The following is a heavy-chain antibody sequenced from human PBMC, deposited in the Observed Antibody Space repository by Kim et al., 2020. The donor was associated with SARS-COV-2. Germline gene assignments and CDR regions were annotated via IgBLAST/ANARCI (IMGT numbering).Heavy chain of an antibody. CDR1: GGSISTYY. CDR2: IYYSGST. J-gene: IGHJ3*01. D-gene: IGHD2-2*01. Sequence: SETLSLTCTVSGGSISTYYWSWIRQPPGKGLEWIGYIYYSGSTKYSPSLRSRVTISVDTSKIQFSLKLTSVTAADTAVYYFARGFLVPAASPAFDLWGQGTMVSVSS. CDR3: ARGFLVPAASPAFDL. V-gene: IGHV4-59*01.